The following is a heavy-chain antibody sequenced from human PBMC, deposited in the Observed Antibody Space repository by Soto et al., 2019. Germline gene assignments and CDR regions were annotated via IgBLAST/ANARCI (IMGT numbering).Heavy chain of an antibody. D-gene: IGHD5-18*01. CDR2: INPNSGGT. CDR1: GYTFTSYA. J-gene: IGHJ4*02. V-gene: IGHV1-2*04. Sequence: ASVKVSCKASGYTFTSYAIHWVRQAPGQRLEWMGWINPNSGGTNYAQKFQGWVTMTRDTSISTAYMELSRLRSDDTAVYYCARYKGSSYGKAIDYWGQGTLVTVSS. CDR3: ARYKGSSYGKAIDY.